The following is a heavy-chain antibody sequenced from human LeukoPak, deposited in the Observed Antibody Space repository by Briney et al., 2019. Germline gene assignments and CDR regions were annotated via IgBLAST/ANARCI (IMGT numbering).Heavy chain of an antibody. Sequence: ASVKVSCKASGYSFTSYGFSWVRQAPGQGLEWMGWISAYNGDTNYAQKLQGRVTMTTDTSTSTAYMELRSLRSDDTAVYYCARDRSITTVTTRSDYWGQGTLVTVSS. CDR1: GYSFTSYG. CDR2: ISAYNGDT. J-gene: IGHJ4*02. V-gene: IGHV1-18*01. CDR3: ARDRSITTVTTRSDY. D-gene: IGHD4-17*01.